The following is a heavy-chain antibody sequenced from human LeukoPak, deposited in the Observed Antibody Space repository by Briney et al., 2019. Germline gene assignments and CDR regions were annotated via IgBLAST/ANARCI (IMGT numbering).Heavy chain of an antibody. CDR2: IYSGGST. V-gene: IGHV3-53*01. Sequence: GGSLRLSCAASGFTVSSNYMSWVRQAPGEGLEWVSVIYSGGSTTYADSVKGRFTISRDNSNNTLYLQMNSLRAEDTAVYYCARDQGSVYYDSSGYPYYYYYMDVWGKGTTVTVSS. J-gene: IGHJ6*03. CDR3: ARDQGSVYYDSSGYPYYYYYMDV. CDR1: GFTVSSNY. D-gene: IGHD3-22*01.